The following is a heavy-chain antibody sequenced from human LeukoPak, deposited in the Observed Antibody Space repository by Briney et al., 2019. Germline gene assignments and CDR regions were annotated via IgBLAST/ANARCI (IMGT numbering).Heavy chain of an antibody. D-gene: IGHD3-22*01. CDR3: ARVSYYDSSGYYLAY. J-gene: IGHJ4*02. Sequence: ASVKVSCKASGYTFTGYYMHWVRQAPGQGLEWMGLINPTGGSTSYAQKFQGRVTMTRDTSTSTVYMELSSLRSKDTALYYCARVSYYDSSGYYLAYWGQGTLVTVSS. V-gene: IGHV1-46*01. CDR2: INPTGGST. CDR1: GYTFTGYY.